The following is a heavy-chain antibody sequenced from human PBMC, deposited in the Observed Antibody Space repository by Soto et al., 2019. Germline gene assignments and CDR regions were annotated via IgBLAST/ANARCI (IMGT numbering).Heavy chain of an antibody. CDR1: GFTFDDYA. CDR2: ISWNSDST. CDR3: AKDTYIIVGGTHIDF. V-gene: IGHV3-9*01. D-gene: IGHD1-26*01. J-gene: IGHJ4*02. Sequence: EVHLVESGGGLVQPGRSLRISCAASGFTFDDYAMHWVRQAPGKGLEWVSGISWNSDSTGYADSVKGRFTISRDNAKNSLFLQMNSLRAEDTALYFCAKDTYIIVGGTHIDFWGRGTLVSVSS.